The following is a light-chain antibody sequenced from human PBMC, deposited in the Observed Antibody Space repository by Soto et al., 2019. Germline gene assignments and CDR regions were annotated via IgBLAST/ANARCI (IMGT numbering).Light chain of an antibody. CDR2: GAS. Sequence: EIALTQSPATLSLSPGARATLSCLASQSVSTRSLAWYQQKPGQAPRLLISGASSRAADIPDRFSGSGSGTDFTLTISRLEPEDFAIYYCQHYGNSLWTFGQGTKVDIK. J-gene: IGKJ1*01. CDR1: QSVSTRS. CDR3: QHYGNSLWT. V-gene: IGKV3-20*01.